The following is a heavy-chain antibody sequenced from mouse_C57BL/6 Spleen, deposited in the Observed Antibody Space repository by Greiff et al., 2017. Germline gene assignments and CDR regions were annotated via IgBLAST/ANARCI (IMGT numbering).Heavy chain of an antibody. CDR1: GYTFTSYD. Sequence: QVQLKQSGPELVKPGASVKLSCKASGYTFTSYDINWVKQRPGQGLEWIGWIYPRDGSTKYNEKFKGKATLTVDTSSSTAYMELHSLTSEDSAVYFCARHYSNYHDAMDYWGQGTSVTVSS. CDR2: IYPRDGST. V-gene: IGHV1-85*01. D-gene: IGHD2-5*01. CDR3: ARHYSNYHDAMDY. J-gene: IGHJ4*01.